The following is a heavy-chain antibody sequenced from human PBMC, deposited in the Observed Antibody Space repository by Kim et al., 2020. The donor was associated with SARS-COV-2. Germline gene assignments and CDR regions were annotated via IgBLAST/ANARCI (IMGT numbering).Heavy chain of an antibody. J-gene: IGHJ5*02. CDR1: GYTFTSYG. V-gene: IGHV1-18*01. CDR2: INAYNGNT. D-gene: IGHD3-3*01. Sequence: ASVKVSCKASGYTFTSYGINWVRQAPGQGLEWMGWINAYNGNTNYAQKLQGRVTMTTDTSTSTAYMELRSLRSDDTAVYYCARDYSRGACDFWCGYQQTNWFDTWGQVTLVTVSP. CDR3: ARDYSRGACDFWCGYQQTNWFDT.